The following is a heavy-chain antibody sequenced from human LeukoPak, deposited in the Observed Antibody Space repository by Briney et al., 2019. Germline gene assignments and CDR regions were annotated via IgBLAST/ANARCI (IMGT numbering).Heavy chain of an antibody. D-gene: IGHD4-11*01. V-gene: IGHV3-30*18. J-gene: IGHJ4*02. CDR2: ISYDGSNK. Sequence: GGSLRLSCAASGFTFSSYGMHWVRQAPGKGLEWVAVISYDGSNKYYADSVKGRFTISRDNSKNTLYLQMNSLGAEDTAVYYCAKLPSLTTVTTWDYWGQGTLVTVSS. CDR1: GFTFSSYG. CDR3: AKLPSLTTVTTWDY.